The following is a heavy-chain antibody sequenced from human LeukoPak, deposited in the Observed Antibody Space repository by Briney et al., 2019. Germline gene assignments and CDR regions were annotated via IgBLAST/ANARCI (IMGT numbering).Heavy chain of an antibody. CDR2: MNPNSGNT. V-gene: IGHV1-8*03. CDR1: GYTFTSYD. Sequence: ASLKVSCKASGYTFTSYDINWVRQATGQGLEWMGWMNPNSGNTGYAQKFQGRVTITRNTSISTAYMELSSLRSEDTAVYYCARGHVVVVAAPYYYYMDVWGKGTTVTVSS. D-gene: IGHD2-15*01. J-gene: IGHJ6*03. CDR3: ARGHVVVVAAPYYYYMDV.